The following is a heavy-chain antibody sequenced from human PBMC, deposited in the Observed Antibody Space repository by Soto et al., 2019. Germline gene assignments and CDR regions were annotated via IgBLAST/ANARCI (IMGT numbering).Heavy chain of an antibody. V-gene: IGHV3-11*06. CDR1: GFTFSDYY. D-gene: IGHD3-3*01. Sequence: QVQLVESGGGLVKPGGSLRLSCAASGFTFSDYYMSWIRRAPGKGLEWVSYISSSSSYTNYADSVKGRFTISRDNAKNSLYLQMNSLRAEDTAVYYCARDLSIVGVVIERRGWFDPWGQGTLVTVSS. CDR2: ISSSSSYT. CDR3: ARDLSIVGVVIERRGWFDP. J-gene: IGHJ5*02.